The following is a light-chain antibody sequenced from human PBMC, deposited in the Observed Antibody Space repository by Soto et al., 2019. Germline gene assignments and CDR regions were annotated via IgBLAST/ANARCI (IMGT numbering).Light chain of an antibody. J-gene: IGLJ1*01. CDR3: SSYTSSTPHV. CDR1: SSDVGGYNY. CDR2: EVS. Sequence: QSALTQPASVSGSPGPSITISCTVTSSDVGGYNYVSWYQQHPGKAPKLMIYEVSNRPSGVSNRFSGSKSGNTASLTISGLQAEDEADYYCSSYTSSTPHVFGTGTKLTVL. V-gene: IGLV2-14*01.